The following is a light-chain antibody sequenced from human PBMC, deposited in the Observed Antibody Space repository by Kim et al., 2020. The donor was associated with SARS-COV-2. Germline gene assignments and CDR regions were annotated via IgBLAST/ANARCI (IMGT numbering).Light chain of an antibody. CDR3: QQFNSFPQT. CDR2: AAT. Sequence: DIQMTQSPSSLSASIGDRVTITCQASQGISDSLDWYQQKPGQAPKPLIYAATPLETGVPSRFSGSGSGTDFSFTISCLQPEDIATYYCQQFNSFPQTFGQGTKVDIK. J-gene: IGKJ1*01. V-gene: IGKV1-33*01. CDR1: QGISDS.